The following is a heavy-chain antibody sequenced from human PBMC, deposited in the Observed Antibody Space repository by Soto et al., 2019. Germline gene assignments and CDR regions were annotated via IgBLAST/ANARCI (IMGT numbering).Heavy chain of an antibody. CDR3: ARIIGNTIFGVVIEYYFDY. V-gene: IGHV2-26*01. Sequence: SGPTLVNPTETLTLTCTVSGFSLSNARMGVSWIRQPPGKALEWLAHIFSNDEKSYSTSLKSRLTISKDTSKSQVVLTMTNMDPVDTATYYCARIIGNTIFGVVIEYYFDYWGQGTLVTVSS. D-gene: IGHD3-3*01. J-gene: IGHJ4*02. CDR2: IFSNDEK. CDR1: GFSLSNARMG.